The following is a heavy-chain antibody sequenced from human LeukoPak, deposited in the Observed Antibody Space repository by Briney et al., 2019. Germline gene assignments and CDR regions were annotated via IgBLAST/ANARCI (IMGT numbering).Heavy chain of an antibody. D-gene: IGHD3-22*01. CDR1: GFTFSSYA. J-gene: IGHJ1*01. Sequence: PGGSLRLSCAASGFTFSSYAMSWVRQAPGKGLEWVSAISGSGGSTYYADSVKGRFTISRDNSKNTLYLQMNSLRAEDTAVYYCARDKENYYDSSGYYAEHWGQGTLVTVSS. CDR2: ISGSGGST. V-gene: IGHV3-23*01. CDR3: ARDKENYYDSSGYYAEH.